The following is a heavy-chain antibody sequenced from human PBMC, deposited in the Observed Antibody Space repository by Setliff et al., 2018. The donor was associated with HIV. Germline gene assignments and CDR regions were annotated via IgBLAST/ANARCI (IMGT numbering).Heavy chain of an antibody. Sequence: PGGSLRLSCAASGFTFSSSEMNWVRQAPGKGLEWVSYISSSGDPIYYADSVKGRFTISRDNAKNSLYLQMNSLRAEDTAVYYCARNLYYYDNSGSGWFDPWGQGTLVTVSS. CDR2: ISSSGDPI. CDR1: GFTFSSSE. CDR3: ARNLYYYDNSGSGWFDP. D-gene: IGHD3-22*01. V-gene: IGHV3-48*03. J-gene: IGHJ5*02.